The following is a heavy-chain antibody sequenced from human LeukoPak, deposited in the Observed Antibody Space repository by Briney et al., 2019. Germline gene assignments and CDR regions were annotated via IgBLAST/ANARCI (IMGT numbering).Heavy chain of an antibody. D-gene: IGHD1-26*01. CDR1: GGSIRSDRHY. J-gene: IGHJ6*02. V-gene: IGHV4-39*07. CDR2: IYYSGSA. CDR3: ARVGATPRYYNYYGMDV. Sequence: SETLSLTCTVSGGSIRSDRHYWGWVRQTPGKGLEWIGSIYYSGSASYNPSFRSRVTMSVDTSKNQFSLRLSSVTAADTAVYYWARVGATPRYYNYYGMDVWGQGTTVTVSS.